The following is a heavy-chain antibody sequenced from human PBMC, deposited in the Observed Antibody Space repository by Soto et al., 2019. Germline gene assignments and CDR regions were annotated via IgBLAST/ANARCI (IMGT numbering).Heavy chain of an antibody. D-gene: IGHD3-10*01. J-gene: IGHJ4*02. V-gene: IGHV4-59*01. Sequence: SETLSLTCSVSGDSLSSSYWAWIRQPPGKGLEWIGYISYSGSTNYNPSLKSRVTISVDTSKNQFSLKLSSVTAADTAVYYCARAPRGNYGYPSYFDYWGQGTLVTVSS. CDR1: GDSLSSSY. CDR3: ARAPRGNYGYPSYFDY. CDR2: ISYSGST.